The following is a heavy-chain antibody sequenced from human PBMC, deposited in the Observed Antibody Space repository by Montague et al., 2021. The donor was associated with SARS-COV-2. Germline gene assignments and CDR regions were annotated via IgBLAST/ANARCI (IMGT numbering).Heavy chain of an antibody. D-gene: IGHD6-13*01. CDR2: IYYSGST. J-gene: IGHJ5*02. Sequence: SETLSLTCTVSGGSISSYYWSWIRQPPGKGLEWIGYIYYSGSTNHNPSLKSRVTISVDTSKNQFSLKLSSVTAADTAVYYCARGIPIAAALINWFDPWGRGTLVTVSS. CDR1: GGSISSYY. V-gene: IGHV4-59*01. CDR3: ARGIPIAAALINWFDP.